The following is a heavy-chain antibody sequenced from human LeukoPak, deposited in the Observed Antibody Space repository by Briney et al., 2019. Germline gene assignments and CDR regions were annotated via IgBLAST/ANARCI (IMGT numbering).Heavy chain of an antibody. CDR3: ARHGNGAFDI. V-gene: IGHV4-59*08. Sequence: MSSETLSLTCTVSGGSISSYYWSWIRQPAGKGLEWIGFIYYSGSTNYSPSLKSRVTISVDTSKNQFSLKLTSVTAADTAVYYCARHGNGAFDIWGQGTMVTVSS. CDR2: IYYSGST. D-gene: IGHD1-1*01. J-gene: IGHJ3*02. CDR1: GGSISSYY.